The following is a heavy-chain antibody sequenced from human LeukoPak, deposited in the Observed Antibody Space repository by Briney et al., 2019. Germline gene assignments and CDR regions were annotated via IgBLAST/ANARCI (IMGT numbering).Heavy chain of an antibody. CDR2: IKSDGSST. J-gene: IGHJ3*02. V-gene: IGHV3-74*01. D-gene: IGHD1-26*01. CDR3: ARRGAATDAFDI. CDR1: GFTFSSYW. Sequence: GGSLRLSCAASGFTFSSYWMHWVRQAPGKGLVWVSRIKSDGSSTSYADSVKGRFTISRDNTKNTLYLQMNSLRAEDTAMYYCARRGAATDAFDIWGQGTMVTVSS.